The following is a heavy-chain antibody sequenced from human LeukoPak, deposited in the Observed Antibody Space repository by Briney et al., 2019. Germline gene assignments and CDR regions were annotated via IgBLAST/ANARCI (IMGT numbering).Heavy chain of an antibody. Sequence: ASVTVPRKASGYTFTGYFIHWVRQAPGQGLEWMGWINPNSGDTNYAQKFQGRVTMTRDTSVNTAYMDLISLRSDDTAVYHCARAYTGFEAFDYWGQGVPVTVSS. CDR3: ARAYTGFEAFDY. J-gene: IGHJ4*02. V-gene: IGHV1-2*02. CDR2: INPNSGDT. D-gene: IGHD5-12*01. CDR1: GYTFTGYF.